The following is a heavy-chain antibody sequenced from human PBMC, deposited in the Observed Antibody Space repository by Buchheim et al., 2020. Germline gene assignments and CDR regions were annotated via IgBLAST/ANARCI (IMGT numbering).Heavy chain of an antibody. CDR1: GDSISGSDW. D-gene: IGHD2-15*01. V-gene: IGHV4-4*02. Sequence: QVQLQESGPGLVKSSGTLSLTCAVSGDSISGSDWWSWVRQPPGKGLQWIGEVYHSGHTNYNPSLESRVTISVDKYKNQLSLKLTSVTAADTAVYYCAKSGEDCSGTSCYSYWGQGNL. J-gene: IGHJ4*02. CDR2: VYHSGHT. CDR3: AKSGEDCSGTSCYSY.